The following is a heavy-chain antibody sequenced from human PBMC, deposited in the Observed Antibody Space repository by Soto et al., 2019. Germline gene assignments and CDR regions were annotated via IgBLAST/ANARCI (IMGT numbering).Heavy chain of an antibody. CDR2: IYPGDSDT. Sequence: PGESLKISCKGSGYSFTSYWIGWVRQMPGKGLEWMGIIYPGDSDTRYSPSFQGQVTISADKSISTAYLQWSSLKASDTAMYYCARSSDIAVDLRGFDPWGQGNLVTVSS. CDR1: GYSFTSYW. J-gene: IGHJ5*02. CDR3: ARSSDIAVDLRGFDP. D-gene: IGHD6-19*01. V-gene: IGHV5-51*01.